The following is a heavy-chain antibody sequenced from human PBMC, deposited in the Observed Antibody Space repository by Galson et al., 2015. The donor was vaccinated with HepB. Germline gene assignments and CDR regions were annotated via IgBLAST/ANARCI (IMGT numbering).Heavy chain of an antibody. CDR1: GFTFSSYS. CDR3: ARGGEQLGMVGYYYYYMDV. CDR2: ISSSSSTI. J-gene: IGHJ6*03. D-gene: IGHD6-6*01. Sequence: SLRLSCAASGFTFSSYSMNWVRQAPGKGLEWVSYISSSSSTIYYADSVKGRFTISRDNAKNSLYLQMNSLRDEDTAVYYCARGGEQLGMVGYYYYYMDVWGKGTTVTVSS. V-gene: IGHV3-48*02.